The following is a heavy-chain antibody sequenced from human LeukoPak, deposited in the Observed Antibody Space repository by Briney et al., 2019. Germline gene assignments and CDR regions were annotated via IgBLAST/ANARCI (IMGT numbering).Heavy chain of an antibody. V-gene: IGHV3-9*01. D-gene: IGHD4-17*01. Sequence: PGGSLRLSCAASGFTFDDYAMHCVRQAPGKGLEWVSGISWNSGSIGYADTVKGRFTISRDNAKNSLYLQMISLRTEDTAFYYCAKDSTDWYFDLWGRGTLVTVSS. CDR2: ISWNSGSI. CDR1: GFTFDDYA. J-gene: IGHJ2*01. CDR3: AKDSTDWYFDL.